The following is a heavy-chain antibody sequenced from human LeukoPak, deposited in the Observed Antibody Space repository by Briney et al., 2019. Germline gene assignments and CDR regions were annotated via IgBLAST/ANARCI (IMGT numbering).Heavy chain of an antibody. V-gene: IGHV4-34*01. J-gene: IGHJ4*02. CDR2: INHSGST. CDR1: GGSFSGYY. D-gene: IGHD2-15*01. Sequence: SETLSLTCAVYGGSFSGYYWSWIRQPPGKGLEWIGEINHSGSTNYNPSLKSRVTISVDTSKNQFSLKLSSCTAADTAVYYCARGLSAIVYWGQGTLVTVSS. CDR3: ARGLSAIVY.